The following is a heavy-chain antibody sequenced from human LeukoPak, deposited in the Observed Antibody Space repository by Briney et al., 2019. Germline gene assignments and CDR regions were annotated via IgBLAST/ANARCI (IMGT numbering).Heavy chain of an antibody. D-gene: IGHD4-11*01. J-gene: IGHJ6*03. V-gene: IGHV4-59*01. CDR1: GASISNYH. CDR2: IYSSGST. CDR3: ARYYSISSAGFYYYYMDV. Sequence: SETLSLTCTVSGASISNYHWSWIRQPPGKGLEWIGYIYSSGSTNYNPSLKSRVTISVDTSKNQFSLKLSSVTAADTAVYYCARYYSISSAGFYYYYMDVWGKGTTVTVSS.